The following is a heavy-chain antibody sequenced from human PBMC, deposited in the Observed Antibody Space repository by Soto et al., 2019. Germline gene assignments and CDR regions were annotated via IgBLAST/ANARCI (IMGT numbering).Heavy chain of an antibody. CDR1: GYTFTSYG. D-gene: IGHD6-19*01. J-gene: IGHJ6*02. CDR2: ISAYNGNT. V-gene: IGHV1-18*01. CDR3: ARHLAVAGDGMKVDYYYYGMDV. Sequence: QVQLVRSGAEVKKPGASVKVSCKASGYTFTSYGISWVRQAPGQGLEWMGWISAYNGNTNYAQKLQGRVTMTTDTSTSTAYMELRSLRSDDTAVYYCARHLAVAGDGMKVDYYYYGMDVWGQGTTVTVSS.